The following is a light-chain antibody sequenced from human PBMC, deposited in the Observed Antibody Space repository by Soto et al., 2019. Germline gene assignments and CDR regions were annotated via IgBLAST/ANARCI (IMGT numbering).Light chain of an antibody. J-gene: IGLJ1*01. CDR3: ATCDDSRSAQGV. V-gene: IGLV1-44*01. Sequence: QSVLTQPPSASGGPGLRVTISCSGSISNTGSNAVNWYQHLPGTAPKLLIYSQNQRPSGVPDRFSGSKSGTSASLAISGLQSEDETDYYCATCDDSRSAQGVFGTGTKV. CDR2: SQN. CDR1: ISNTGSNA.